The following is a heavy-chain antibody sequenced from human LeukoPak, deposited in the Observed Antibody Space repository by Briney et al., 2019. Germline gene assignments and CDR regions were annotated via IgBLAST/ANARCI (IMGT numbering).Heavy chain of an antibody. Sequence: ASVKVSCKASGYTFTGYYMHWVRQAPGQGLEWMGWINPNSGGTNYAQKFQGRVTMTRDTSISTAYMELSRLRSDDTAVYYCAREDSGYDPGGSYYYYYMDVWGKGTTVTVSS. CDR3: AREDSGYDPGGSYYYYYMDV. CDR1: GYTFTGYY. D-gene: IGHD5-12*01. CDR2: INPNSGGT. J-gene: IGHJ6*03. V-gene: IGHV1-2*02.